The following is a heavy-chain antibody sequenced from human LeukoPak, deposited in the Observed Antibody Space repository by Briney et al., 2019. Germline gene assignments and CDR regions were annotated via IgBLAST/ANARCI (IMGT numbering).Heavy chain of an antibody. D-gene: IGHD4-17*01. Sequence: GGSLRLSCAASGFTFSDAWMSWVRPAPGKGLEWVGRIKSKTDGEGRDYASPVKGSFRISRDDSKNTLYLQMKSVKTEAAAVYYCTADVFKSGHGEPPTFDYWGQGTLVTVSS. CDR2: IKSKTDGEGR. J-gene: IGHJ4*02. CDR1: GFTFSDAW. V-gene: IGHV3-15*05. CDR3: TADVFKSGHGEPPTFDY.